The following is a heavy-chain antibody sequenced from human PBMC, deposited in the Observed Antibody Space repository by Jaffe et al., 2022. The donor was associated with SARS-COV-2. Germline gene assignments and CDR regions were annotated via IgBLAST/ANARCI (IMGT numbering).Heavy chain of an antibody. Sequence: QVQLVESGGGVVQPGRSLRLSCAASGFTFSSYGMHWVRQAPGKGLEWVAVISYDGSNKYYADSVKGRFTISRDNSKNTLYLQMNSLRAEDTAVYYCAKDKWVSWGSSSSPGYWGQGTLVTVSS. D-gene: IGHD6-6*01. V-gene: IGHV3-30*18. CDR2: ISYDGSNK. CDR3: AKDKWVSWGSSSSPGY. J-gene: IGHJ4*02. CDR1: GFTFSSYG.